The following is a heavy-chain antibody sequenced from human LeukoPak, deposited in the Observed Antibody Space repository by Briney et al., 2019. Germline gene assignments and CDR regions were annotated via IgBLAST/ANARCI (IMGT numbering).Heavy chain of an antibody. D-gene: IGHD1-26*01. Sequence: SQTLSPTCTVSGGSISSDYWTWIRQPAGKGLEWIGRFYSTGSTNYNPSLKRRVTMSVDTTKHQSSLTLSSVPAAATAVYYCARDQDSGSLDYWGQGTLVTVPS. CDR3: ARDQDSGSLDY. J-gene: IGHJ4*02. V-gene: IGHV4-4*07. CDR1: GGSISSDY. CDR2: FYSTGST.